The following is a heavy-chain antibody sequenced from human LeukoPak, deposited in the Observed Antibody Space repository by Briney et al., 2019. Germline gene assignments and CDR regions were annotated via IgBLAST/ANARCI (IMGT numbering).Heavy chain of an antibody. CDR3: ARDIELSC. Sequence: GGSLRLSCEASGFTFSDSAMSWVRQASGRGLEWVSLISASGGNSYYADSVKGRFTVSRVSSKNTLHLQMNSLRAEDTAVYYCARDIELSCWGQGTLVTVSS. CDR1: GFTFSDSA. V-gene: IGHV3-23*01. J-gene: IGHJ4*02. D-gene: IGHD1-26*01. CDR2: ISASGGNS.